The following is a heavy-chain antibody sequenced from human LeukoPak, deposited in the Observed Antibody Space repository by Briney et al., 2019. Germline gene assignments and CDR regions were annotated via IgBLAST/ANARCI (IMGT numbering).Heavy chain of an antibody. D-gene: IGHD3-22*01. J-gene: IGHJ4*02. CDR2: IIPILGIA. Sequence: SVKVSCKASGGTFSSYAISWVRQAPGQGLEWMGRIIPILGIANYAQKFQGRVTITADKSTSTAYMELSSLRSEDTAVYYCARGYYDSSGYSDYWGQGTLVTVSS. CDR1: GGTFSSYA. CDR3: ARGYYDSSGYSDY. V-gene: IGHV1-69*04.